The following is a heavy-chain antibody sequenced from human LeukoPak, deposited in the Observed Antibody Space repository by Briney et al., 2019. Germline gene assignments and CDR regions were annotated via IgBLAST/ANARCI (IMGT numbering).Heavy chain of an antibody. D-gene: IGHD3-22*01. J-gene: IGHJ4*02. Sequence: GGSLRLSCSASGFTFSSYAMHWVRQAPGKGLEYVSAISPDGGNTYYADSVKGRFSISRDNSKNTLYLQLNSLRAEDTAIYYCAKDLTYYYDSTGYYFDYWGQGTLITVSS. CDR1: GFTFSSYA. CDR3: AKDLTYYYDSTGYYFDY. CDR2: ISPDGGNT. V-gene: IGHV3-64*04.